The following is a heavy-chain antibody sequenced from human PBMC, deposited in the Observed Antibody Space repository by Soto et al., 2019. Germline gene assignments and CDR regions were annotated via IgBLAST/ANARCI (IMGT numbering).Heavy chain of an antibody. CDR3: ARGDKGGFDP. CDR1: GFTFNYYW. V-gene: IGHV3-74*01. CDR2: IHSDGSST. D-gene: IGHD2-21*02. J-gene: IGHJ3*01. Sequence: EVQLVESEGGLVQRGGSLRLSCAASGFTFNYYWMHWVRQAPGQGLVWVSHIHSDGSSTTYADSVKGRFTISRDNAKNTLYVQMNSLRAEDTAVYYCARGDKGGFDPWGQGTTVTVSS.